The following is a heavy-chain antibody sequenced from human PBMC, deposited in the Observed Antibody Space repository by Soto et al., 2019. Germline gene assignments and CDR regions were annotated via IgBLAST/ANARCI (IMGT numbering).Heavy chain of an antibody. J-gene: IGHJ4*02. CDR2: IIPIFGTA. V-gene: IGHV1-69*13. Sequence: VKVSCKASGGTFSSYAISWVRQAPGQGLEWMGGIIPIFGTANYAQKFQGRVTITADESTSTAYMELSSLRSEDTAVYYCARDFSSSSGGCKFDYWGQGTLVTVSS. CDR1: GGTFSSYA. CDR3: ARDFSSSSGGCKFDY. D-gene: IGHD6-6*01.